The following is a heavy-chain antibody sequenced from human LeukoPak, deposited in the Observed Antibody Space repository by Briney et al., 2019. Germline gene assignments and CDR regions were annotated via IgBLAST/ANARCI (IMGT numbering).Heavy chain of an antibody. CDR2: VDPEDGET. D-gene: IGHD3-9*01. CDR3: ATSGDILTGYSLSS. J-gene: IGHJ5*02. Sequence: ASVEVSCKVSGYTFTDYYMHWVQQAPGKGLEWMGLVDPEDGETIYAEKFQGRVTITADTSTDTAYMELSSLRSEDTAVYYCATSGDILTGYSLSSWGQGTLVTVSS. V-gene: IGHV1-69-2*01. CDR1: GYTFTDYY.